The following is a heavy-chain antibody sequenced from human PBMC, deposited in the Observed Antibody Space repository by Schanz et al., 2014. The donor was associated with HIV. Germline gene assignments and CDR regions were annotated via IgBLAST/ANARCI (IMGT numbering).Heavy chain of an antibody. J-gene: IGHJ4*02. Sequence: QVQLVQSGAEVKKPGSSVKVSCKASGGTFSNYAISWVRQAPGQGLEWMGGIIPIFGTTNYAQKFQGRVTITADKSTRTAYMELSSLKSEDTAMYYCARDPDPYRFSSSWPHWGQGTLVTVSS. CDR1: GGTFSNYA. CDR3: ARDPDPYRFSSSWPH. V-gene: IGHV1-69*06. CDR2: IIPIFGTT. D-gene: IGHD6-13*01.